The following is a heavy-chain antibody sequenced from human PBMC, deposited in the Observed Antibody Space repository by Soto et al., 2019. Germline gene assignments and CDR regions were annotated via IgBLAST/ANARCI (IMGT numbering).Heavy chain of an antibody. Sequence: QVQLVQSGAEVKKPGSSVKVSCKASGGTFSSYAISWVRQAPGQGLEWMGGIIPIFGTANYAQKFQGRVTITADESENTAYMERSSLGCEDTDVYYSASDSDQTTMVLGVILQSGRYVLVQGTTVTVSS. D-gene: IGHD3-10*01. CDR2: IIPIFGTA. CDR3: ASDSDQTTMVLGVILQSGRYV. V-gene: IGHV1-69*01. CDR1: GGTFSSYA. J-gene: IGHJ6*01.